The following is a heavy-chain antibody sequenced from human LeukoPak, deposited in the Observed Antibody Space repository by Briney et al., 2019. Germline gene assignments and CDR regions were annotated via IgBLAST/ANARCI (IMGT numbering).Heavy chain of an antibody. J-gene: IGHJ4*02. V-gene: IGHV1-69*05. D-gene: IGHD5-18*01. CDR2: IIPIFGTA. CDR1: GGTFISYA. CDR3: ARAVSVGDTAIVL. Sequence: SVKVSCKASGGTFISYAISWVRQAPGQGLEWMGRIIPIFGTANYAQKSQGRVTITTDESTSTAYMELSSLRSEDTAVYYCARAVSVGDTAIVLWGQGTLVTVSS.